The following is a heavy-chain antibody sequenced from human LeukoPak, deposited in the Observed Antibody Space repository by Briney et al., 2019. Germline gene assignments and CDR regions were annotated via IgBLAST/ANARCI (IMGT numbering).Heavy chain of an antibody. V-gene: IGHV3-21*01. Sequence: PGGSLRLSCAASGLTVSSNYMSWVRQAPGKGLEWVSSISSSSSYIYYADSVKGRFTISRDNAKNSLYLQMNSLRAEDTAVYYCARAGGSYSGYWGQGTLVTVSS. CDR3: ARAGGSYSGY. J-gene: IGHJ4*02. CDR1: GLTVSSNY. D-gene: IGHD1-26*01. CDR2: ISSSSSYI.